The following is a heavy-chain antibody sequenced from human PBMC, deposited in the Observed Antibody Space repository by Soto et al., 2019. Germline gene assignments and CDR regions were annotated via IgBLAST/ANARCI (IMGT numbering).Heavy chain of an antibody. Sequence: ASVKVSCKASGYTFTSYGISWVRQAPGQGLEWMGWISAYNGNTNYAQKLQGRVTMTTDTSTSTAYMELRSLRSDDTAVYYCARDTIVVVVAARSSDAFDIWGQGTMVTVSS. V-gene: IGHV1-18*01. CDR3: ARDTIVVVVAARSSDAFDI. CDR2: ISAYNGNT. D-gene: IGHD2-15*01. CDR1: GYTFTSYG. J-gene: IGHJ3*02.